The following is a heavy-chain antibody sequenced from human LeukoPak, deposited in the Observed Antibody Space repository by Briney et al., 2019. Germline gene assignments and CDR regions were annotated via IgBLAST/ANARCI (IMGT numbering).Heavy chain of an antibody. J-gene: IGHJ6*02. CDR1: GYTFTSYD. V-gene: IGHV1-8*01. CDR2: MNPNSGNT. D-gene: IGHD1-26*01. Sequence: ASVKVSCKASGYTFTSYDINWVRQATGQGLEWMGWMNPNSGNTGYAQKFQGRVTMTRNTSISTAYMELGSLRSEDTAVYYCARRRLSGSYYYYGMDVWGQGTTVTVSS. CDR3: ARRRLSGSYYYYGMDV.